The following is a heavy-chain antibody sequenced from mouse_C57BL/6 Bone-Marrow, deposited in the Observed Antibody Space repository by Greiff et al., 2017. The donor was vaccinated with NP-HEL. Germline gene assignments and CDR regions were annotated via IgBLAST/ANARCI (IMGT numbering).Heavy chain of an antibody. D-gene: IGHD4-1*01. J-gene: IGHJ2*01. Sequence: QVHVKQPGAELVKPGASVKLSCKASGYTFTSYWMQWVKQRPGQGLEWIGEIDPSDSYTNYNQKFKGKATLTVDTSSSTAYMQLSSLTSEDSAVYYCARWPGSRYFDYWGQGTTLTVSS. CDR1: GYTFTSYW. CDR2: IDPSDSYT. CDR3: ARWPGSRYFDY. V-gene: IGHV1-50*01.